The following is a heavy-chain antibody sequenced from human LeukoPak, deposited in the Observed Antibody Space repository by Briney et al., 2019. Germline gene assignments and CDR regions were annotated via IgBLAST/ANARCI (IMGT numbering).Heavy chain of an antibody. Sequence: GGSLRLSCAASGFTFSSYSMNWVRQAPGKGLEWVSVIYSGGGTYYADSVKGRFTISRDNSKNTLYLQMNSLRAEDTAVYYCARAGYEDLDYWGQGTLVTVSS. J-gene: IGHJ4*02. D-gene: IGHD5-12*01. CDR3: ARAGYEDLDY. V-gene: IGHV3-66*02. CDR2: IYSGGGT. CDR1: GFTFSSYS.